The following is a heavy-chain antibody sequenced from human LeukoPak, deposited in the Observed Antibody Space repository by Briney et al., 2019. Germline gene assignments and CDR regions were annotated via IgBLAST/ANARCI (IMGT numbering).Heavy chain of an antibody. CDR1: GFTFSNAW. CDR3: TSVAQLWQAGY. V-gene: IGHV3-15*01. J-gene: IGHJ4*02. Sequence: GGSLRLSCAASGFTFSNAWMSWVRQAPGKGLEGVGRIKSKTEGGATDYAAPVKGRFTITRDDSKSTLYLQMNSLKTEDTAVYYCTSVAQLWQAGYWGQGTLVTVSS. D-gene: IGHD5-18*01. CDR2: IKSKTEGGAT.